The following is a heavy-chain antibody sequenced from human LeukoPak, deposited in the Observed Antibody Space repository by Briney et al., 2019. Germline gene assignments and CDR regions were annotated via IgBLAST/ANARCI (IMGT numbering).Heavy chain of an antibody. CDR2: IYPGDSDT. CDR3: ARGGYDSSGYEWARWFDP. Sequence: GESLKISCKGSGYSFTSYWIGWVRQMPGKGLEWMGIIYPGDSDTRYSPSFQGQVTISADKSISTAYLQWSSLKASDTAMYYCARGGYDSSGYEWARWFDPWGQGTLVTVSS. CDR1: GYSFTSYW. V-gene: IGHV5-51*01. J-gene: IGHJ5*02. D-gene: IGHD3-22*01.